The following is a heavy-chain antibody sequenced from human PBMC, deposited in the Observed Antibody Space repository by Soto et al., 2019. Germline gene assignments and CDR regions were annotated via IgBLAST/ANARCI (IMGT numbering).Heavy chain of an antibody. J-gene: IGHJ4*02. Sequence: QEQLVESGGGVVQPGRSLRLSCAASGFTFSSYAMYWVRQAPGKGLEWVAIIWYDGSHEYYADSVKGRFTISRDDSKNTLYLQMNSLRAEDTAVYYCARDLRDGPDYWGQGTLVTVSS. CDR3: ARDLRDGPDY. CDR2: IWYDGSHE. CDR1: GFTFSSYA. V-gene: IGHV3-33*01.